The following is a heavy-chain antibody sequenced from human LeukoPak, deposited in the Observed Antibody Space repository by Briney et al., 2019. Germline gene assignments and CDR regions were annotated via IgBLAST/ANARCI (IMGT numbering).Heavy chain of an antibody. Sequence: GASVKVSCKAPGGTFSSYAISWVRQAPGQGLEWMGGIIPIFGTANYAQKFQGRVTITTDESTSTAYMELSSLRSEDTAVYYCASSSIAAPGSDAFDIWGQGTMVTVSS. J-gene: IGHJ3*02. D-gene: IGHD6-6*01. CDR3: ASSSIAAPGSDAFDI. CDR2: IIPIFGTA. CDR1: GGTFSSYA. V-gene: IGHV1-69*05.